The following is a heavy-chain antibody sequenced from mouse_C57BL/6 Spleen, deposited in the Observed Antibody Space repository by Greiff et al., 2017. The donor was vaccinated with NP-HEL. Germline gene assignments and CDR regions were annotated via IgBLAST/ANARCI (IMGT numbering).Heavy chain of an antibody. CDR2: FHPYNDDT. CDR3: ARGYYGSSPWFAD. V-gene: IGHV1-47*01. Sequence: VQLQQSGAELVKPGASVKMSCTASGYTFTTYSIEWMKQNHGKSLEWIGNFHPYNDDTKYNEKFKGKATLTVDKSSSTVYLELSRLTSDDSAVDDWARGYYGSSPWFADWGQGTLLTVSA. D-gene: IGHD1-1*01. CDR1: GYTFTTYS. J-gene: IGHJ3*01.